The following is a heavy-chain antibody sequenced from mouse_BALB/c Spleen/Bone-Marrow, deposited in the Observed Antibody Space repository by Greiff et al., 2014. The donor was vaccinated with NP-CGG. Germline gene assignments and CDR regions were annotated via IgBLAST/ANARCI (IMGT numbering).Heavy chain of an antibody. Sequence: QVQLQQPGAELVRPGTSVKVSCKASGYAFTNYLIEWVKQRPGQGLEWIEVINPGSGATNYNEKFKAKATLTADKSSSTAYMQLSSLTSDDSAVYFCAGGVVPQKFAYWGQGTLVTVSA. CDR3: AGGVVPQKFAY. D-gene: IGHD3-2*02. V-gene: IGHV1-54*01. J-gene: IGHJ3*01. CDR2: INPGSGAT. CDR1: GYAFTNYL.